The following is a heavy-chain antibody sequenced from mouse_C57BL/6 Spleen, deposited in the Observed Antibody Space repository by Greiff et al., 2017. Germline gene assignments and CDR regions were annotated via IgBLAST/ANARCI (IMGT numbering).Heavy chain of an antibody. CDR3: ARSDYYGSRHWYFDV. V-gene: IGHV1-52*01. Sequence: QVQLQQPGAELVRPGSSVKLSCKASGYTFTSYWMPWVKQRPIQGLEWIGNIDPSDSETHYNQKFKDKATLTVDKSSSTAYMQLSSLTSEDSAVFYCARSDYYGSRHWYFDVWGTGPTVTVSS. D-gene: IGHD1-1*01. J-gene: IGHJ1*03. CDR1: GYTFTSYW. CDR2: IDPSDSET.